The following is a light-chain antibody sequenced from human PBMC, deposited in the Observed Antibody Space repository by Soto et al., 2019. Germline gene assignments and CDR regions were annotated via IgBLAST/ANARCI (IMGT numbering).Light chain of an antibody. J-gene: IGKJ4*01. CDR1: QNIKKY. CDR2: ATS. CDR3: QQSYSSPLT. V-gene: IGKV1-39*01. Sequence: DIHMTQSPSYLSASVGDRVTITCRASQNIKKYLNWYQQRPGKAPSALIHATSTLQNGVSSRFSGSRSDADFPLTITSLQPEDFATYFCQQSYSSPLTVGGPTKVEL.